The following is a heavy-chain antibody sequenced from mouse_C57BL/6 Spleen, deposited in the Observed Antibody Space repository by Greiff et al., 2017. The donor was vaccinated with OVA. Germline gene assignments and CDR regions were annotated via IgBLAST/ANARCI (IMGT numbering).Heavy chain of an antibody. CDR1: GFSLTSYG. J-gene: IGHJ3*01. CDR2: IWSGGST. CDR3: ARTGITPGTTGFAY. V-gene: IGHV2-2*01. D-gene: IGHD2-4*01. Sequence: VKLQESGPGLVQPSQSLSITCTVSGFSLTSYGVHWVRQSPGKGLEWLGVIWSGGSTDYNAAFISRLSISKENSKSQVFFKMNSLQADDTAIYYCARTGITPGTTGFAYWGQGTLVTVSA.